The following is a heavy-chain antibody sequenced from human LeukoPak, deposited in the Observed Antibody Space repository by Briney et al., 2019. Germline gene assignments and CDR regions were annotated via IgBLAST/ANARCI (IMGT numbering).Heavy chain of an antibody. J-gene: IGHJ1*01. CDR1: GDSINSADPY. Sequence: PSEILSLTCTVSGDSINSADPYWSWIRQPPGKGLEWIGYIYYSGSTYYNPSLKSRVTISMDTSKNQFSLKLSSVTAADTAVYYCAREKAGTYYDFWGQGTLVIVSS. CDR3: AREKAGTYYDF. D-gene: IGHD3-3*01. V-gene: IGHV4-30-4*01. CDR2: IYYSGST.